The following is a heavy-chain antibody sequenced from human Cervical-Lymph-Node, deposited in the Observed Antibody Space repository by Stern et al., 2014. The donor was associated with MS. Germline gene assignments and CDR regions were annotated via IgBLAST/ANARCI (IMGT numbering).Heavy chain of an antibody. CDR2: ISYDESNK. CDR1: GFSFTHYG. CDR3: AKDRELVWYGGLYN. V-gene: IGHV3-30*18. D-gene: IGHD3-10*01. Sequence: QVPLVESGGDVVQPGRSLRLSCAASGFSFTHYGMHWVRQAPGKGLAWVRVISYDESNKQYAASVKGRFTITRVNSKNTLYLQMNSVKAEDTAVYYCAKDRELVWYGGLYNGGQGILVPVSS. J-gene: IGHJ4*02.